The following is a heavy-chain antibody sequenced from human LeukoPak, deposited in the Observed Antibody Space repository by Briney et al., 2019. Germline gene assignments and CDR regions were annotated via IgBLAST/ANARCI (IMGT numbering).Heavy chain of an antibody. CDR1: GFTFSSYS. CDR2: ISSSSGTI. Sequence: GGSLRLSCAASGFTFSSYSMNWVRQAPGKGLEWVSYISSSSGTIYYADSVKGRFTISRDNAKNSLYLQMNSLRAEDTAVYYCARDRNYYDSSGYPTPNWFDPWGQGTLVTVSS. J-gene: IGHJ5*02. D-gene: IGHD3-22*01. CDR3: ARDRNYYDSSGYPTPNWFDP. V-gene: IGHV3-48*04.